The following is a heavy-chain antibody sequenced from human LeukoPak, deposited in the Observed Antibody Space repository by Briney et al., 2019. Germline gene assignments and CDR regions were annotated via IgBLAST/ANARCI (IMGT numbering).Heavy chain of an antibody. D-gene: IGHD3-3*01. CDR1: GYTFTSYD. CDR2: MNPNSGNT. Sequence: RASVKVSCKASGYTFTSYDINWVRQATGQGLEWMGWMNPNSGNTGYAQKFQGRVTMTRNTSISTAYMELSSLRSEDTAVYYCARARHPYYDFWSGYYTYYYYGMDVWGQGTTVTVSS. J-gene: IGHJ6*02. CDR3: ARARHPYYDFWSGYYTYYYYGMDV. V-gene: IGHV1-8*01.